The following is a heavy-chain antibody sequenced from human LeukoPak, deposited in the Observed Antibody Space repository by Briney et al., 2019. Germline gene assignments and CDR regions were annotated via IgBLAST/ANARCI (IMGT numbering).Heavy chain of an antibody. J-gene: IGHJ4*02. V-gene: IGHV1-18*01. CDR1: GYTFTTYG. CDR3: ASGEYHFDY. Sequence: ASVKVSCKASGYTFTTYGITWVRQGPGQGLEWMGWISTYNGNTNYAQKLQDRVTMTTDISTSTAYMELRNLRSDDTAVYYCASGEYHFDYWGQGTLVTVSS. D-gene: IGHD2/OR15-2a*01. CDR2: ISTYNGNT.